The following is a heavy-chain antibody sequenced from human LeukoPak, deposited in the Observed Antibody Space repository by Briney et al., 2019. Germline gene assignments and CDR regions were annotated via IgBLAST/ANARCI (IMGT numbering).Heavy chain of an antibody. CDR2: INHSGSA. D-gene: IGHD2-2*01. V-gene: IGHV4-34*01. Sequence: KPSETLSLTCAVYGGSFSGYYWSWIRQPPGKGLEWIAEINHSGSANYNPSLKSRVTISVDKSKNQFSLNLSSVTAADTAVYYCARGPDCSSTSCYSSLYYYYGMDVWGQGTTVTVSS. CDR1: GGSFSGYY. CDR3: ARGPDCSSTSCYSSLYYYYGMDV. J-gene: IGHJ6*02.